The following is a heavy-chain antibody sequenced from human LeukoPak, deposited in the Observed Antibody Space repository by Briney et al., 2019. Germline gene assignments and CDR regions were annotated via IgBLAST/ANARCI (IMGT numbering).Heavy chain of an antibody. CDR1: GFTFSDHY. V-gene: IGHV3-72*01. D-gene: IGHD3-10*01. J-gene: IGHJ4*02. CDR2: TKNKAHTYTT. Sequence: GGSLRLSCAASGFTFSDHYMDWVRQAPGKGLEWIGRTKNKAHTYTTGYAASVKGRFTISRDDSKNSLYLQMNSLKTEDTAVYYCASPQRFGQLFFYYWGQGTLVTVSP. CDR3: ASPQRFGQLFFYY.